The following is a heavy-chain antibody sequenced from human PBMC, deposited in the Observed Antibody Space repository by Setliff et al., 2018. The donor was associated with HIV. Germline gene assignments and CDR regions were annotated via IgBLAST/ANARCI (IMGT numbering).Heavy chain of an antibody. Sequence: ASVKVSCKTSEGTFRTSVISWVRQAPGQGLEWMGRIDTDNGYRRYSPKLQGRVTITKDTSANTAYMELRGLRSEDTAVYYCARWCAAAGCYPAIYHFDSWGQETLVTVSS. D-gene: IGHD2-2*01. CDR2: IDTDNGYR. CDR3: ARWCAAAGCYPAIYHFDS. CDR1: EGTFRTSV. V-gene: IGHV1-3*04. J-gene: IGHJ4*02.